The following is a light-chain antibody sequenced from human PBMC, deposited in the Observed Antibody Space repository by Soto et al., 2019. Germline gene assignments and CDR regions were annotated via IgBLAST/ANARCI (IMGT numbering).Light chain of an antibody. CDR2: DAS. CDR1: QTVRNNY. J-gene: IGKJ4*01. CDR3: QQFSSYPLT. V-gene: IGKV3-20*01. Sequence: EVVMTQSPANLSLSPVAGATLSCWASQTVRNNYLAWYQQKPGQAPRLLIYDASSRATGIPDRFSGGGSGTDFTLTISRLEPEDFAVYYCQQFSSYPLTFGGGTKVDIK.